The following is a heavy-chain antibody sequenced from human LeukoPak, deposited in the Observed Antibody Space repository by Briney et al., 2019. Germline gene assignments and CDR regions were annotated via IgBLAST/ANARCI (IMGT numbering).Heavy chain of an antibody. J-gene: IGHJ4*02. Sequence: VGSLRLSCAASGFTFSSYEMNGVRQAPGKGLEWVSYISSSGSTIYYAASVKGRFTISRDNAKNSLYLQMNSLRAEDTAVYYCARDGKGRNRIGYYFDYWGQGTLVTVSS. CDR1: GFTFSSYE. CDR3: ARDGKGRNRIGYYFDY. D-gene: IGHD3-10*01. CDR2: ISSSGSTI. V-gene: IGHV3-48*03.